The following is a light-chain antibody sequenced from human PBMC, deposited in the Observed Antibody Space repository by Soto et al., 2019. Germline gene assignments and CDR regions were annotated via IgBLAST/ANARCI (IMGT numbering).Light chain of an antibody. CDR3: QHYTNLPRT. J-gene: IGKJ4*01. V-gene: IGKV3-15*01. CDR2: GAS. Sequence: EIVMTQSPATLSVSPGERATISCRASHSVSSRLAWYQQKPGQAPRLLIYGASTRATGLPARFSGSGSGTEFTLTISSLHSEDVAFYYCQHYTNLPRTFGGGTKVEIK. CDR1: HSVSSR.